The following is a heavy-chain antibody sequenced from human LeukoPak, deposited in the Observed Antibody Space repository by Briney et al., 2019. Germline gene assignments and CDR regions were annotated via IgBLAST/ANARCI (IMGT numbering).Heavy chain of an antibody. Sequence: ASVKVSCKASEYTFTGYYLHWMRQAPGQGLEWLGWINPNSGGTNPAQKFQGRVTMTRDTSISTAYMELSRLRSDDTAVYYCARGRTGDEYFFDHWGQGTLVTVSS. CDR2: INPNSGGT. CDR3: ARGRTGDEYFFDH. J-gene: IGHJ4*02. V-gene: IGHV1-2*02. CDR1: EYTFTGYY. D-gene: IGHD7-27*01.